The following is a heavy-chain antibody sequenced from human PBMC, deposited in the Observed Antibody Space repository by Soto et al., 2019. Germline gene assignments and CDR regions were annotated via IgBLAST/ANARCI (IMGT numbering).Heavy chain of an antibody. Sequence: ASVKVSCKASGYTFTGYYMHWVRQAPGQGLEWMGWINPNSGGTNYAQKFQGWVTMTRDTSISTAYMELSRLRSDDTAVYYCATAIGYYYGMDLRAQRTTVTVSS. CDR2: INPNSGGT. CDR3: ATAIGYYYGMDL. D-gene: IGHD2-21*01. V-gene: IGHV1-2*04. CDR1: GYTFTGYY. J-gene: IGHJ6*02.